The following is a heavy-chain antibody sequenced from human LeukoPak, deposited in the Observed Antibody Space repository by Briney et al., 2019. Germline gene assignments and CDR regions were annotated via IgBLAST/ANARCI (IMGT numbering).Heavy chain of an antibody. Sequence: GGSLRLSCAASGFAFSSYAMHWVRQAPGKGLEWVAVISYDGSNKYYADSVKGRFTISRDNSKNTLYLQMNSLRAEDTAVYYCARAGSGSYLDYWGQGTLVTVSS. J-gene: IGHJ4*02. CDR1: GFAFSSYA. V-gene: IGHV3-30*04. D-gene: IGHD1-26*01. CDR3: ARAGSGSYLDY. CDR2: ISYDGSNK.